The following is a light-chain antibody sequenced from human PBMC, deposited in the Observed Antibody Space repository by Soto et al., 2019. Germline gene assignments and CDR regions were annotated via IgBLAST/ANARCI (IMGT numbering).Light chain of an antibody. J-gene: IGKJ2*01. CDR2: KVS. CDR3: MQGTHWPRT. V-gene: IGKV2-30*01. CDR1: QSIVYSDGETY. Sequence: DVVMTQSPLSLPVTLGQPASISCRSSQSIVYSDGETYLNWFQQRPGQSPRRLIYKVSNRDSGVPERFSGSGSGTDFTLNINRVEAEDVGVYYCMQGTHWPRTFGQGTKLEIK.